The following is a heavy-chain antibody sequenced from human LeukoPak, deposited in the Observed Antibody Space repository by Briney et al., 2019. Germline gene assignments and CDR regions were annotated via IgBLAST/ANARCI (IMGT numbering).Heavy chain of an antibody. CDR2: IYYRGST. V-gene: IGHV4-31*11. Sequence: SETLSLTCAFSGGSFTGYYWSWIRQHPGKGLEWIGYIYYRGSTYYNPSLKSRVTISVDTSKNQFSLNLTSVTAADTAVYYCARWVVPGTLDYWGQGTLVTVSS. J-gene: IGHJ4*02. CDR3: ARWVVPGTLDY. CDR1: GGSFTGYY. D-gene: IGHD3-10*01.